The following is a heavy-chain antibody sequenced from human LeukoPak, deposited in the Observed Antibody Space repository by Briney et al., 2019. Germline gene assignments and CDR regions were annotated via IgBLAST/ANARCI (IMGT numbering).Heavy chain of an antibody. CDR3: ATYRQVLLPFES. CDR2: IYSGGST. D-gene: IGHD5-18*01. CDR1: GFTVSSNY. J-gene: IGHJ4*02. V-gene: IGHV3-53*01. Sequence: GGSLRLSCAASGFTVSSNYMSWVRQAPGKGLEWVSVIYSGGSTYYADSVKGRFTISRDNSKNTLYLQMNSLRAEDSAIYYCATYRQVLLPFESWGQGTLVTVSS.